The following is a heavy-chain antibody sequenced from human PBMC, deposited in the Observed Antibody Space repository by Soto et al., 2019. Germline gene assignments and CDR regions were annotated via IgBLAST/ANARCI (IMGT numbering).Heavy chain of an antibody. D-gene: IGHD2-15*01. CDR3: ARDGGVVVVAGNPYYGMDV. V-gene: IGHV4-30-4*01. CDR2: IYYSGST. J-gene: IGHJ6*02. CDR1: GGSISSGDYY. Sequence: SETLSLTCTGSGGSISSGDYYWSWIRQPPGKGLEWIGYIYYSGSTYYNPSLKSRVTISVDTSKNQFSLKLSSVTAADTAVYYCARDGGVVVVAGNPYYGMDVWGQGTTVTVSS.